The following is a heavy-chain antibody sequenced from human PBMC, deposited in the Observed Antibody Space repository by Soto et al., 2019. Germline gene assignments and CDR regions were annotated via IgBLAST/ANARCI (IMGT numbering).Heavy chain of an antibody. Sequence: GASVKVSCKASGYTFTSYDINWVRQAPGQGLEWMGWMNPNSGNTGYAQEFQGRVTMTRNTSISTAYMELSSLRSEDTAVYYCARGSLWFGELSFDPWGQGTLVTVSS. CDR3: ARGSLWFGELSFDP. D-gene: IGHD3-10*01. CDR2: MNPNSGNT. V-gene: IGHV1-8*01. J-gene: IGHJ5*02. CDR1: GYTFTSYD.